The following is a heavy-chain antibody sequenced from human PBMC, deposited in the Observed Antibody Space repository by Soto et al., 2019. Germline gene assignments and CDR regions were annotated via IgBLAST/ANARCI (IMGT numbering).Heavy chain of an antibody. CDR1: GGSISSGGTGSY. CDR2: IYYSGST. D-gene: IGHD2-15*01. J-gene: IGHJ4*02. Sequence: SETLSLTCTVSGGSISSGGTGSYWTWIRQLPGKGLEWIGYIYYSGSTYYNPSLKSRVTISVDTSKNQFSLKVSSVTAADTAVYYCARGNTPLDYWGQGTLVTVSS. CDR3: ARGNTPLDY. V-gene: IGHV4-30-4*08.